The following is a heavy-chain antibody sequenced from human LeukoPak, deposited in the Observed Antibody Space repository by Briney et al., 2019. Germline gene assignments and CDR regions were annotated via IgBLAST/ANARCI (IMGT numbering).Heavy chain of an antibody. Sequence: PGGSLRLSCAASGFTFSSYGMHWVRQAPGKGLEWVAVISYDGSNKYYADSVKGRFTISRDNSKNTLYLQMNSLRAEDTAVYYCAKDPGGDSHHFDYWGQGTLVTVSS. J-gene: IGHJ4*02. CDR1: GFTFSSYG. V-gene: IGHV3-30*18. D-gene: IGHD2-21*02. CDR2: ISYDGSNK. CDR3: AKDPGGDSHHFDY.